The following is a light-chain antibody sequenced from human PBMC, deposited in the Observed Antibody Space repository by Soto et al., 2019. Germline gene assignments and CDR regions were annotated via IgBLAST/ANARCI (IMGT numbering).Light chain of an antibody. V-gene: IGLV2-14*01. Sequence: QSALTQPASVSGSPGQSITISCTGTSSDVGGYNYVSWYQQHPGKAPKLMIYGVSNRPSVVSNRFSGSKSGNTASLTISGLQAEDEADYYCSSYTSSSTLFGGGTKLTVL. CDR3: SSYTSSSTL. CDR2: GVS. CDR1: SSDVGGYNY. J-gene: IGLJ2*01.